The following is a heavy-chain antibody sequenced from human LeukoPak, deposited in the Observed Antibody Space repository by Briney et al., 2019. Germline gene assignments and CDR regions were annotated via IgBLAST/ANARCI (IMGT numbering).Heavy chain of an antibody. Sequence: GGSLRLSCAASGFTFSSYWMHWVRQAPGKGLVWVSRINGDGSTTAYADSARGRFTISRDNAKNTLYLQMNSLRAEDTAVYYCATLISGWSLYWGQGTLVTVSS. V-gene: IGHV3-74*01. D-gene: IGHD6-19*01. CDR2: INGDGSTT. J-gene: IGHJ4*02. CDR3: ATLISGWSLY. CDR1: GFTFSSYW.